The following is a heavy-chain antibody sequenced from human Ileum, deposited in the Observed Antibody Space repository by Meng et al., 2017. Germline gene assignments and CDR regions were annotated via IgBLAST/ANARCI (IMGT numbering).Heavy chain of an antibody. Sequence: LQRQESGPGLVKPSETLSLTCSVSAGFISSNNYYWGWIRQPPGKGLEWIGSMYYSGSTYYNPSLKNRVTISRDLSKNQLYLNLYFVTAADTAVYYCGRAPDYWGQGTLVTVSS. J-gene: IGHJ4*02. V-gene: IGHV4-39*07. CDR2: MYYSGST. CDR1: AGFISSNNYY. CDR3: GRAPDY.